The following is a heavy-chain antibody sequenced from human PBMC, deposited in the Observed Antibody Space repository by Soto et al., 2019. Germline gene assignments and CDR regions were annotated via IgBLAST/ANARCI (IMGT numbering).Heavy chain of an antibody. D-gene: IGHD1-26*01. J-gene: IGHJ5*02. CDR1: GFTFSSYA. CDR2: ISGSGGST. V-gene: IGHV3-23*01. CDR3: AREGGSLNWFDP. Sequence: GSLRLSCAASGFTFSSYAMSWVRQAPGKGLEWVSAISGSGGSTYYADSVKGRFTISRDNSKNTLYLQMNSLRAEDTAVYYCAREGGSLNWFDPWGQGTLVTVSS.